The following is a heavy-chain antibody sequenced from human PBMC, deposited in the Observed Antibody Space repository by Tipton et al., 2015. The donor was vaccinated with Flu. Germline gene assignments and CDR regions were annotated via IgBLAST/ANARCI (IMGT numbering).Heavy chain of an antibody. Sequence: QSGPEVKKPGASVKVSCEASGYTFASYDINWVRQATGQGLEWMGWMNPNSGNTGYAQKFQGRVTMTRNTSISTAYMELSSLRSEDTAVYYCARSRNYYYYMDVWGKGTTVTVSS. J-gene: IGHJ6*03. D-gene: IGHD6-13*01. CDR1: GYTFASYD. V-gene: IGHV1-8*01. CDR3: ARSRNYYYYMDV. CDR2: MNPNSGNT.